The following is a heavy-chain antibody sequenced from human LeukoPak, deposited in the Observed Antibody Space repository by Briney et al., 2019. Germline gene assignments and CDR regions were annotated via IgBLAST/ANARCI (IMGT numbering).Heavy chain of an antibody. CDR2: IYHSGST. CDR3: ARDARFGDYFDY. D-gene: IGHD3-10*01. J-gene: IGHJ4*02. CDR1: GGSISSSNW. Sequence: SEALSLTCAVSGGSISSSNWWSWVRQPPGKGLEWIGEIYHSGSTNYNPSLKSRVTISVDTSKNQFSLKLSSVTAADTAVYYCARDARFGDYFDYWGQGTLVTVSS. V-gene: IGHV4-4*02.